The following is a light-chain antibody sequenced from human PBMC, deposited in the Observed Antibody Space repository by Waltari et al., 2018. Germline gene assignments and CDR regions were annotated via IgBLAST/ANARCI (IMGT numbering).Light chain of an antibody. CDR2: VNSDGSH. J-gene: IGLJ3*02. CDR1: SGHSSNV. CDR3: ETGGHGTWV. Sequence: QLVVTQSPSASAPLGASVKLTCTLSSGHSSNVIAWLQQRPEKGPRYLMKVNSDGSHSKGDEIPDRFSGSSSGAERYLTRSRLQSDDEADYYCETGGHGTWVFGGGTKLTVL. V-gene: IGLV4-69*01.